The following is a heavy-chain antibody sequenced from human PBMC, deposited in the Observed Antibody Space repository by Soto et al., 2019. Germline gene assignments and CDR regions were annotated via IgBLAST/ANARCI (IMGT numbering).Heavy chain of an antibody. Sequence: EVQLVESGGGLVQPGGSLRLSCAASGLTFSSYSMNWVRQAPGTRLEWISYISSSSSTIFYADSVKGRFTISRDNAKNARYLQMNRRRAEDPAVYYCATAPPWEPTDDYWGQGTLVTVSS. D-gene: IGHD1-26*01. V-gene: IGHV3-48*01. CDR2: ISSSSSTI. CDR3: ATAPPWEPTDDY. J-gene: IGHJ4*02. CDR1: GLTFSSYS.